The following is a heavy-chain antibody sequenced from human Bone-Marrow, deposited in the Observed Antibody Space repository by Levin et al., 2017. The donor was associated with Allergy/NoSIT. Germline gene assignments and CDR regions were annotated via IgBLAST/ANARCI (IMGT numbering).Heavy chain of an antibody. J-gene: IGHJ4*02. CDR2: ITSSGDST. Sequence: GESLKISCAASGFTFRHYTMNWVRQAPGKGLEWVSCITSSGDSTYYADSVKGRFTISRYNAKNSLYLQLNRLRDEDTAMYYCARDPARGYYDSSGYSGDHWGQGTLVTVSS. V-gene: IGHV3-48*02. D-gene: IGHD3-22*01. CDR1: GFTFRHYT. CDR3: ARDPARGYYDSSGYSGDH.